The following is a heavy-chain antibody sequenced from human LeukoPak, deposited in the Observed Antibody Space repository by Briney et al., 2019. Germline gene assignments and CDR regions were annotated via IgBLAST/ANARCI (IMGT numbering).Heavy chain of an antibody. D-gene: IGHD5-12*01. J-gene: IGHJ4*02. CDR1: GGSFSGYY. CDR3: ARGLVQGNGYSGYDEPFDH. V-gene: IGHV4-34*01. CDR2: INHSGST. Sequence: SQTLSLTCAAYGGSFSGYYWSWIRQPPGKGPEWIGEINHSGSTNYNPSLKSRVTISVDSSKNQFSLKLSSVTAADTAVYYCARGLVQGNGYSGYDEPFDHWGQGTLVTVSS.